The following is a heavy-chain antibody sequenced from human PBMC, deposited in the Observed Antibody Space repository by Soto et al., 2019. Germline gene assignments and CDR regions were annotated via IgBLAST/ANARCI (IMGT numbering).Heavy chain of an antibody. J-gene: IGHJ4*02. D-gene: IGHD3-10*01. V-gene: IGHV4-34*01. Sequence: SFSGYYWSWIRQPPGKGLEWIGEIDHSGSTNSNPSLKSRVTISVDTSKNQFSLKLSSVTAADTAVYYCARRGSSHMVRGVTTVIDYWGQGTLVTVSS. CDR1: SFSGYY. CDR2: IDHSGST. CDR3: ARRGSSHMVRGVTTVIDY.